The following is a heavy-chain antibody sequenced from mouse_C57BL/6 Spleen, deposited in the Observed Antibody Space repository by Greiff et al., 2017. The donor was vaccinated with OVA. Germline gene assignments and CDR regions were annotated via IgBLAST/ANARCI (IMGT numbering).Heavy chain of an antibody. CDR2: IYPGDGDT. J-gene: IGHJ3*01. V-gene: IGHV1-80*01. D-gene: IGHD2-2*01. Sequence: QVQLQQSGAELLKPGASVKISCKASGYAFSSYWMNWVKQRPGKGLEWIGQIYPGDGDTNYNGKFKGKATLTADKSSSTAYMQLSSLTSEDSAVYFCARSLMVTTRFAYWGQGTLVTVSA. CDR1: GYAFSSYW. CDR3: ARSLMVTTRFAY.